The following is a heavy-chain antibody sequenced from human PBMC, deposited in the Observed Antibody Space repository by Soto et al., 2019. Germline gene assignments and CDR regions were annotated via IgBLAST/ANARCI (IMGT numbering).Heavy chain of an antibody. CDR3: AKSGSWNYYWFDY. D-gene: IGHD1-26*01. J-gene: IGHJ4*02. V-gene: IGHV3-23*01. Sequence: GGSLRLSCATSGFTFSSNGMSWVRQAPGKGLDWVSGISGSGRNTYYADSVKGRFTISRDNSRNTLYLQMNSLRAEDTAVYYCAKSGSWNYYWFDYWGQGTLVTVSS. CDR1: GFTFSSNG. CDR2: ISGSGRNT.